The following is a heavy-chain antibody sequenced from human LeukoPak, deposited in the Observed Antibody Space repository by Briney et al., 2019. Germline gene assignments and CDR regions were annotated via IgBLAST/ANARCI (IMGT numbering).Heavy chain of an antibody. CDR3: ARGLEYSSSSPFDY. D-gene: IGHD6-6*01. CDR1: GGSFSGYY. CDR2: INHSGST. V-gene: IGHV4-34*01. J-gene: IGHJ4*02. Sequence: PSETLSLTCAVYGGSFSGYYWSWIRQPPGKGLEWIGEINHSGSTNYNPSLKSRVTISVDTSKNQFSLKLSSVTAADTAVYYCARGLEYSSSSPFDYWGPGTLVTVSS.